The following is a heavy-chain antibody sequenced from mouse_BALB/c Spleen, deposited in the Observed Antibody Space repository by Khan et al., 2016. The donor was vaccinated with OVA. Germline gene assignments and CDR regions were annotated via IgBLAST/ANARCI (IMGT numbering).Heavy chain of an antibody. D-gene: IGHD1-1*01. CDR1: GFTFSTYG. CDR2: ISPGGPYT. CDR3: ARLAYYYDSEGFAY. J-gene: IGHJ3*01. V-gene: IGHV5-6*01. Sequence: EVELVESGGDLVKPGGSLKLSCAASGFTFSTYGMSWVRQPPDKRPEWVATISPGGPYTTSPASVKGRFTLPRHNAQNNLYLQMTSLKSEDTAMFYCARLAYYYDSEGFAYWGQGTLVTVSA.